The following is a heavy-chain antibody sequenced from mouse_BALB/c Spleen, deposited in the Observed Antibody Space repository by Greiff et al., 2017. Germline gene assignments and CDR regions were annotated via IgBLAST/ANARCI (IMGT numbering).Heavy chain of an antibody. CDR2: IWSGGST. J-gene: IGHJ4*01. D-gene: IGHD2-1*01. CDR1: GFSLTSYG. Sequence: QVQLKESGPGLVQPSQSLSITCTVSGFSLTSYGVHWVRQSPGKGLEWLGVIWSGGSTDYNAAFISRLSISKDNSKSQVFFKMNSLQANDTAIYYCAREDGNYGGDAMDYWGQGTSVTVSS. CDR3: AREDGNYGGDAMDY. V-gene: IGHV2-2*02.